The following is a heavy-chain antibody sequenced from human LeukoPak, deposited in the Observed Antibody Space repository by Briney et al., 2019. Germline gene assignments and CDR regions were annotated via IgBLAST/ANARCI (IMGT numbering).Heavy chain of an antibody. J-gene: IGHJ4*02. V-gene: IGHV3-23*01. CDR3: ARCTTGFIHYPLDY. Sequence: GGPLRLSCAASRFTFSNYAMTWVRQSPGKALEWVSALSSSGISTYYTDSVKARFPISRDNSKNTLYIQMTSLRPEDTAVYYCARCTTGFIHYPLDYWGQGILVTVSS. D-gene: IGHD4-17*01. CDR1: RFTFSNYA. CDR2: LSSSGIST.